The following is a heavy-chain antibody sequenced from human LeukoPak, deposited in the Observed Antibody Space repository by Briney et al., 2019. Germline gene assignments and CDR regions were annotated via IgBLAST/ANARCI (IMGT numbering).Heavy chain of an antibody. V-gene: IGHV3-66*01. CDR2: IYSGGNT. Sequence: GSLRLSCAASGFTFSSYWMNWVRQAPGKGLEWVSVIYSGGNTYYADSVKGRFTISRDNSKNTLYLQVNSLRAEDTAVYYCASGRYYFHYWGQGTLVTVSS. CDR3: ASGRYYFHY. D-gene: IGHD3-10*01. J-gene: IGHJ4*02. CDR1: GFTFSSYW.